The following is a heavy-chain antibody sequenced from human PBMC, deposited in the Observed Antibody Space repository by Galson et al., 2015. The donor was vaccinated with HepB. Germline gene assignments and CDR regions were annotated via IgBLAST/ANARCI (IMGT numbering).Heavy chain of an antibody. CDR2: ISSSSSTM. D-gene: IGHD5-12*01. J-gene: IGHJ2*01. CDR3: AKDPTTTTSAWYFDL. CDR1: GFTFSSYS. Sequence: SLRLSCAASGFTFSSYSMNWVRQAPGKGLEWVSYISSSSSTMYYADSVKGRFTISRDNAKNSLYLQMNSLRDEDTAVYYCAKDPTTTTSAWYFDLWGRGTLVTVSS. V-gene: IGHV3-48*02.